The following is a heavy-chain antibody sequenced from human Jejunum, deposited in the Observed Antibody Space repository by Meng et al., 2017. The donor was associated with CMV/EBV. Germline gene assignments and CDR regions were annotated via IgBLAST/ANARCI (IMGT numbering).Heavy chain of an antibody. CDR2: INSDGSTT. CDR3: ARGHSSGYYYPD. D-gene: IGHD3-22*01. Sequence: ASGFTFSSYWMPWVRQAPGAGLVWVSRINSDGSTTYYADSVKGRFTISRDNAKNTLYLQMNSLRAEDTAVYYCARGHSSGYYYPDWGQGTLVTVSS. CDR1: GFTFSSYW. J-gene: IGHJ4*02. V-gene: IGHV3-74*01.